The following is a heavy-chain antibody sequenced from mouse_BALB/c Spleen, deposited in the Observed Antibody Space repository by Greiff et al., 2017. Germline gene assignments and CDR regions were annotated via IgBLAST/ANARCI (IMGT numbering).Heavy chain of an antibody. Sequence: VQLQQSGPGLVAPSQSLSITCTVSGFSLTSYGVHWVRQPPGKGLEWLGVIWAGGSTNYNSALMSRLSISKDNSKSQVFLKMNSLQTDDTAMYYCASYYYGSNWYFDVWGAGTTGTVSS. V-gene: IGHV2-9*02. CDR1: GFSLTSYG. D-gene: IGHD1-1*01. J-gene: IGHJ1*01. CDR2: IWAGGST. CDR3: ASYYYGSNWYFDV.